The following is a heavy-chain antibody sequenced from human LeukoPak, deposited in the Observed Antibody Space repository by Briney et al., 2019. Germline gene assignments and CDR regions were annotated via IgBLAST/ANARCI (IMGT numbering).Heavy chain of an antibody. Sequence: GGSLRLSCAASGFTFSSYAMSWVRQAPGKGLEWVSAISGSGGSTYYADSVKGRITISRDDSKNTLYLQMNGLRAEDTAVYYCARGTIERAGIDSWGQGTLVTVSS. J-gene: IGHJ4*02. CDR2: ISGSGGST. CDR3: ARGTIERAGIDS. CDR1: GFTFSSYA. V-gene: IGHV3-23*01. D-gene: IGHD6-19*01.